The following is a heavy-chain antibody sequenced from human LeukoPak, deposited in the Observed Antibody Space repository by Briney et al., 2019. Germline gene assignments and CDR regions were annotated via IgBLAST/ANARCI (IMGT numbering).Heavy chain of an antibody. CDR1: GFSLSTSGVG. Sequence: ESGPTLVNPTQTLTLTCTFSGFSLSTSGVGVGWIRQPPGKALEWLALIYWDDDKRYSPSLKSRLTITKDTSKNQVVLTMTNMDPVDTATYYCAHALPYSSSWYRRDAFDIWGQGTMVTVSS. J-gene: IGHJ3*02. D-gene: IGHD6-13*01. CDR3: AHALPYSSSWYRRDAFDI. V-gene: IGHV2-5*02. CDR2: IYWDDDK.